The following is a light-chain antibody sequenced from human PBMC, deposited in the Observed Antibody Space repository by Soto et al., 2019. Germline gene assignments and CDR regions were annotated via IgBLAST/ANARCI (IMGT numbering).Light chain of an antibody. CDR2: LTS. Sequence: EIGLTQSPATLSSFPGDRVTLSCRASQAVNTRLAWYQHKPGQAPRLLIYLTSNRAAGIPARFSGSGSGTDFTLTISDVEPEDFAVYYCHQRQSWPRTFGQRTKVDIK. CDR3: HQRQSWPRT. CDR1: QAVNTR. J-gene: IGKJ1*01. V-gene: IGKV3-11*01.